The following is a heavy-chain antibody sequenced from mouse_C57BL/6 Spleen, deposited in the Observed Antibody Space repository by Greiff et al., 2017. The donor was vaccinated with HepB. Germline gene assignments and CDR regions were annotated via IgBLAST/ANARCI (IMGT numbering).Heavy chain of an antibody. D-gene: IGHD2-1*01. Sequence: VKLQQSGAELARPGASVKMSCKASGYTFTSYTMHWVKQRPGQGLEWIGYINPSSGYTKYNQKFKDKATLTADKSSSTAYMQLSSLTSEDSAVYYCARESFYYGNYIDYWGQGTTLTVSS. V-gene: IGHV1-4*01. CDR2: INPSSGYT. J-gene: IGHJ2*01. CDR3: ARESFYYGNYIDY. CDR1: GYTFTSYT.